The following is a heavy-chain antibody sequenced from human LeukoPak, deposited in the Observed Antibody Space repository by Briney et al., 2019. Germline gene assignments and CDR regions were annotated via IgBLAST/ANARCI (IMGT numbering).Heavy chain of an antibody. Sequence: SETLSLTCTVSGGSISSYYWTWIRQPPGKGLEWIGYIYYSGSTNYNPSLKSRVTISLDTSKSQISPKLSSVTAADTAVYYCARGQRRLQDYWGQGTLVTVSS. CDR1: GGSISSYY. CDR2: IYYSGST. J-gene: IGHJ4*02. CDR3: ARGQRRLQDY. V-gene: IGHV4-59*01.